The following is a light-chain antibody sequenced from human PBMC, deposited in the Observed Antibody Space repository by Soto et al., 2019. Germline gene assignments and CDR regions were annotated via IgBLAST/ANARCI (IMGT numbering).Light chain of an antibody. Sequence: QSVLTQPPSVSGAPGQRVTFSCTGGTSNIGAGYDVHWYQQLPGTAPKLLMFGNNNRPSGVPDRFSVSKSGTSVSLAITGLQTEDEADYYCQSYDTSLSAWVFGGRTQLTVL. V-gene: IGLV1-40*01. J-gene: IGLJ3*02. CDR2: GNN. CDR1: TSNIGAGYD. CDR3: QSYDTSLSAWV.